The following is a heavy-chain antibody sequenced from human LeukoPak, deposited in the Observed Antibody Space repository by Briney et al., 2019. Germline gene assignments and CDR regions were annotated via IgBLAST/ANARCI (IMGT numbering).Heavy chain of an antibody. CDR1: GFTFSSYA. CDR2: ISYDGSNK. Sequence: LPGGSLRLSCAASGFTFSSYAMHWVRQAPGKGLEWVAVISYDGSNKYYADSVKGRFTISRDNSKNTLYLQMNSLKAEDAAVYYWAGPIFGGVMNPFDYWGQGTLVTVSS. CDR3: AGPIFGGVMNPFDY. J-gene: IGHJ4*02. D-gene: IGHD3-3*01. V-gene: IGHV3-30-3*01.